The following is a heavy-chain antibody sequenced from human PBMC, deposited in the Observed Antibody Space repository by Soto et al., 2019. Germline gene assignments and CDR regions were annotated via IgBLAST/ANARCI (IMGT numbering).Heavy chain of an antibody. CDR2: IWDDGSNK. V-gene: IGHV3-33*01. D-gene: IGHD4-17*01. CDR3: ARELDDGDYWCVDY. Sequence: QVQLVESGGGVVQPGRSLRLSCAASGFTFSRYGMHWVRQAPGQGLEWVAVIWDDGSNKYYADSVKGRFTISRDNSKNTLYLQMNSLRAEDTAVYDCARELDDGDYWCVDYWGQGTLVTVSS. J-gene: IGHJ4*02. CDR1: GFTFSRYG.